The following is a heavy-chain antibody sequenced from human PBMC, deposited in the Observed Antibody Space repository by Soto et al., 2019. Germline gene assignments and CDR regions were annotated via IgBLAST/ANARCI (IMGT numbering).Heavy chain of an antibody. Sequence: QVQLVESGGDLVMPGGSLRLSCAASGFTFSDYYIHWIRRAPGKGLEWISYISGNGEIIQYAASARGRFTISRDNAENSVYLEMDSLRDEDTALYYCARDVDADFRTDFDSWGRGTLVTVSS. CDR1: GFTFSDYY. V-gene: IGHV3-11*01. CDR2: ISGNGEII. D-gene: IGHD4-17*01. CDR3: ARDVDADFRTDFDS. J-gene: IGHJ4*02.